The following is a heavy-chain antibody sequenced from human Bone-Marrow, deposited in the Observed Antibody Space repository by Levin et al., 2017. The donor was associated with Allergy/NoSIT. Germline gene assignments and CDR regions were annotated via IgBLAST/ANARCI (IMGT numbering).Heavy chain of an antibody. V-gene: IGHV4-39*07. CDR1: GGSVSITGYY. D-gene: IGHD3-22*01. CDR3: ARDSASRGYLPDL. CDR2: VYYSGSA. J-gene: IGHJ5*02. Sequence: SETLSLTCTVSGGSVSITGYYWGWVRQPPGKGHEWIGSVYYSGSAQYNPSLKGRVNISVDTSKNEFSLNVTSVTAADTAVYYCARDSASRGYLPDLWGQGTLVTVSA.